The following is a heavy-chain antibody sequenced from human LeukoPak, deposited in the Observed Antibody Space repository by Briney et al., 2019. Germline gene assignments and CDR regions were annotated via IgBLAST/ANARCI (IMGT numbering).Heavy chain of an antibody. D-gene: IGHD3-9*01. CDR1: GFTFSDYW. CDR3: ARAQTIFWEFDGFDI. Sequence: GGSLRLSCAASGFTFSDYWMHWVRQAPGKGLVWVSRIDLAGEYTTYADSVKGRFTISRDNAENSVYLQMNSLRDEDTAVYSCARAQTIFWEFDGFDIWGRGTKVTVSS. CDR2: IDLAGEYT. J-gene: IGHJ3*02. V-gene: IGHV3-74*01.